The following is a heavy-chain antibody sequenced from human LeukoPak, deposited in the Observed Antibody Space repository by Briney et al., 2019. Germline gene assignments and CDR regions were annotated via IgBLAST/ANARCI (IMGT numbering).Heavy chain of an antibody. J-gene: IGHJ6*03. CDR1: GFTFSSYA. CDR3: ARGGTNYYYMDV. CDR2: ISGSGGST. D-gene: IGHD3-10*01. V-gene: IGHV3-23*01. Sequence: TGGSLRLSCAASGFTFSSYAMSWVRQAPGKGLEWVSAISGSGGSTYYADSVKGRLTISRDNSKNTLYLQLNTVRAEDTALYYCARGGTNYYYMDVWGNGTTVTVSS.